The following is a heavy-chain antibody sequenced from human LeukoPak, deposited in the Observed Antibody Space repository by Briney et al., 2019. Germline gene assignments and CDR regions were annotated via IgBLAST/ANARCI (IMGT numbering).Heavy chain of an antibody. V-gene: IGHV4-59*01. J-gene: IGHJ4*02. D-gene: IGHD5-24*01. CDR1: GGSISSYY. Sequence: PSETLSLTCTVSGGSISSYYWSWFRQPPGKGRKWFGYIYYSGSTNYNPSLKSRVTISLETSKNPFSLKLSSVTAAGTAVYYWPRGGGGYPFDWWGKRTLVTVSS. CDR3: PRGGGGYPFDW. CDR2: IYYSGST.